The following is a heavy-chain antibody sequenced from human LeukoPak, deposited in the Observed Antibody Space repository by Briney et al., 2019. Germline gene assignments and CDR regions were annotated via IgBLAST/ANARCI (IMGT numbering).Heavy chain of an antibody. J-gene: IGHJ4*02. D-gene: IGHD3-10*01. CDR2: INRDGSRT. CDR1: GFTLNNYW. V-gene: IGHV3-74*01. CDR3: ARGNFYSGSGSSPLDY. Sequence: PGGSLRLSCAASGFTLNNYWMHWVRQVPGKGLVWVSRINRDGSRTNYVDSAKGRFTISRDNAKNTLFLQMNSLGAEDSAVYYCARGNFYSGSGSSPLDYWGQGTLVTVSS.